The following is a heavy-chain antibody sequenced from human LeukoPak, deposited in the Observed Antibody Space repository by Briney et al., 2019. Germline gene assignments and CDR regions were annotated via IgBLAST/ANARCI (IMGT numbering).Heavy chain of an antibody. D-gene: IGHD3-10*02. V-gene: IGHV3-7*01. Sequence: GGSLRLSCAASGFTLRSNWMSWVRQAPGKGLEWVANIKQDGSHKNYADSVKGRFTISRDNAKNSLYLQMNSLRAEDTAVYYCAELGITMIGGVWGKGTTVTISS. CDR2: IKQDGSHK. CDR3: AELGITMIGGV. J-gene: IGHJ6*04. CDR1: GFTLRSNW.